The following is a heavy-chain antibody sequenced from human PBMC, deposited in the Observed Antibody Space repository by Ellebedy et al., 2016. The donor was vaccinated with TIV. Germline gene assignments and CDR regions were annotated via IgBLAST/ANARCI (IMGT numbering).Heavy chain of an antibody. CDR2: INAGNGNT. V-gene: IGHV1-3*01. Sequence: ASVKVSXXASGYTFTSYAMHWVRQAPGQRLEWMGWINAGNGNTKYSQKFQGRVTITRDTSASTAYMELSSLRSEDTAVYYCAEGYGSGSYLGYWGQGTLVTVSS. CDR1: GYTFTSYA. J-gene: IGHJ4*02. D-gene: IGHD3-10*01. CDR3: AEGYGSGSYLGY.